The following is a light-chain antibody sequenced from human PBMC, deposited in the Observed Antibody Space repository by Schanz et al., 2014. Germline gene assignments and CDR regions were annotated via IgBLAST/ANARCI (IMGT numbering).Light chain of an antibody. Sequence: QSVLTQPPSASGTPGQRVTISCSGSSSNIGSNTVIWYQQLPGTAPKLLIHSDNQRPSGVPDRFSGSKSGTSASLAISGLQSEDEADFYCATWDDSLNVQVFGGGTKLTVL. CDR1: SSNIGSNT. CDR3: ATWDDSLNVQV. V-gene: IGLV1-44*01. CDR2: SDN. J-gene: IGLJ2*01.